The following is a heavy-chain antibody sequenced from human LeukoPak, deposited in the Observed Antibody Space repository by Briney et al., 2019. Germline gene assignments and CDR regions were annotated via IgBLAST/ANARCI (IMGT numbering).Heavy chain of an antibody. J-gene: IGHJ4*02. CDR3: ARDLDYYDSSGYFDY. D-gene: IGHD3-22*01. Sequence: SVKVSCKASGGTFSSYAISWGRQAPGQGLEWMGGIIPIFGTADYAQKYQGTVTITADESTRTAYMELSSLRSEDTAVYYCARDLDYYDSSGYFDYWGQGTMVTVSS. CDR1: GGTFSSYA. CDR2: IIPIFGTA. V-gene: IGHV1-69*13.